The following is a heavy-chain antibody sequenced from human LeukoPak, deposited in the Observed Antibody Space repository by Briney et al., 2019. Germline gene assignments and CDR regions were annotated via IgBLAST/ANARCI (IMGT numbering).Heavy chain of an antibody. CDR2: IYTSGST. V-gene: IGHV4-61*02. D-gene: IGHD3-22*01. J-gene: IGHJ3*02. CDR1: GGSISSGSYY. Sequence: SETLSLTWTVSGGSISSGSYYWSWIRQPAGKGLEWIGRIYTSGSTNYNPSLKSRVTISVDTSKNQFSLKLSSVTAADTAVYYCARDPYDSRYFDIWGQGTMVTVSS. CDR3: ARDPYDSRYFDI.